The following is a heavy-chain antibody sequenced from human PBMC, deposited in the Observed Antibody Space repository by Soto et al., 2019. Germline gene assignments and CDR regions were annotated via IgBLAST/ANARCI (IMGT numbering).Heavy chain of an antibody. CDR1: GYTFTSYA. Sequence: QVPLVQSGAEVKKPGASVKVSCKASGYTFTSYAMHWVRQAPGQRLEWMGWINAGNGNTKYSQKFQGRVTITRDTSASTAYMELSSLRSEDTAVYYCARALRFLEWLLPGYWGQGTLVTVSS. D-gene: IGHD3-3*01. J-gene: IGHJ4*02. CDR2: INAGNGNT. CDR3: ARALRFLEWLLPGY. V-gene: IGHV1-3*01.